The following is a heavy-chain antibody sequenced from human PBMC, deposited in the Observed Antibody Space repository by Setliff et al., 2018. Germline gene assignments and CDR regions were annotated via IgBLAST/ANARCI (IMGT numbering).Heavy chain of an antibody. D-gene: IGHD6-6*01. CDR1: GGIFNSFS. CDR3: ALEYSNSSPTVYYYMDV. Sequence: GASVKVSCKASGGIFNSFSITWVRQATGQGLEWMGRIIPLFETTNYVEKFQGRVTITADKSTSTAYMELSRLTSEDTAVYYCALEYSNSSPTVYYYMDVWGKGTTVTVSS. V-gene: IGHV1-69*06. J-gene: IGHJ6*03. CDR2: IIPLFETT.